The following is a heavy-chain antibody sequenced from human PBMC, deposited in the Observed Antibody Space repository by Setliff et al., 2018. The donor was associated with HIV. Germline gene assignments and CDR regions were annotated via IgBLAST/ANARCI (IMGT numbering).Heavy chain of an antibody. J-gene: IGHJ4*02. CDR3: VRAAAGLDI. V-gene: IGHV3-72*01. CDR2: TRNKANGYIT. CDR1: GFTLSDHY. Sequence: PGGSLRLSCAASGFTLSDHYMDWVRQAPGKGLEWVGRTRNKANGYITEYGASVQGRFTISRDNSKDSLSLQMNNLKAEDTAVYYCVRAAAGLDIWSQGIRVTVSS.